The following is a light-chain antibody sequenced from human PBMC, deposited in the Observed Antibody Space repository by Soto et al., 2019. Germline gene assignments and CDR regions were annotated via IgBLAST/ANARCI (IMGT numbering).Light chain of an antibody. J-gene: IGKJ1*01. CDR3: QQSYNSPHT. Sequence: DIQMTQSPSSLSASVGDEVTITCRSSQTIMTYLNWYQLKPGKPPRLLIYAASSLQSGVPSRFSGSGSGTDFTITISSLQPEDFATYSCQQSYNSPHTLGQGTKVDIK. CDR1: QTIMTY. CDR2: AAS. V-gene: IGKV1-39*01.